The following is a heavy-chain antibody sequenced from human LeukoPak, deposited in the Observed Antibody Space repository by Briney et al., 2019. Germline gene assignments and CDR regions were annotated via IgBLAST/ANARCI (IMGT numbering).Heavy chain of an antibody. CDR2: MNPNSGNT. CDR1: GYTFTSYD. V-gene: IGHV1-8*01. D-gene: IGHD4-17*01. CDR3: ARGGNYGDYYYYGMDV. J-gene: IGHJ6*02. Sequence: ASVKASCKASGYTFTSYDINWVRQATGQGLEWMGWMNPNSGNTGYAQKFQGRVTMTRNTSISTAYMELSSLRSEDTAVYYCARGGNYGDYYYYGMDVWGQGTTVTVSS.